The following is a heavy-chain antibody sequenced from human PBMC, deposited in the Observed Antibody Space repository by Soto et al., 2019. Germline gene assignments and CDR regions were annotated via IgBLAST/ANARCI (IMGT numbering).Heavy chain of an antibody. V-gene: IGHV3-30-3*01. D-gene: IGHD2-8*01. CDR3: ARESGVRAASDFDY. Sequence: QVQLVESGGGVVQPGRSLRLSCAASGFPFSNYAMHWVRQAAGKGLEWVTFISYDGSNKHCADSVKGRFTISRDNSKNTLYLQMNSLRAEDTAVYYCARESGVRAASDFDYWGQGTLVTVSS. CDR1: GFPFSNYA. J-gene: IGHJ4*02. CDR2: ISYDGSNK.